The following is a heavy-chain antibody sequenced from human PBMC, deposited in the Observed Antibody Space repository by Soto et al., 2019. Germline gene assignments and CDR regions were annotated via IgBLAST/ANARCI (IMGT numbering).Heavy chain of an antibody. D-gene: IGHD3-10*01. V-gene: IGHV1-18*04. CDR2: IKPDNGNT. CDR3: ARDQRYYGSGSYYSDS. Sequence: QLQLVQSGGEVKKPGASVRVSCEAYGYPFSKYGISWIRQAPGQGLEWMGWIKPDNGNTDYAQKFQGRVTMTTETSTSTAFLELRSLRSDDTAVYYCARDQRYYGSGSYYSDSWGQGTLVTVSS. J-gene: IGHJ4*02. CDR1: GYPFSKYG.